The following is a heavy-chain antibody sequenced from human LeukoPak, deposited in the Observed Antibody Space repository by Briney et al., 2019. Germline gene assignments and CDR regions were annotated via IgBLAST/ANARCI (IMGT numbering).Heavy chain of an antibody. Sequence: PSETLSLTCAVYGGSFSGHYWTWIRQPPGKGLEWIGESTHSGSTNYNPFLKSRVTISVDTSKNQFSLKLTSVSAADTAAYHCARGRTGAAALDFWGPGTLVTVSS. J-gene: IGHJ4*02. CDR3: ARGRTGAAALDF. CDR2: STHSGST. CDR1: GGSFSGHY. V-gene: IGHV4-34*01. D-gene: IGHD2-2*01.